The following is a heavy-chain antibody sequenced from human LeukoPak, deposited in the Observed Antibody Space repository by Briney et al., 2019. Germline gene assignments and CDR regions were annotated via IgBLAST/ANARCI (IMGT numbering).Heavy chain of an antibody. CDR1: GFTFSSYS. D-gene: IGHD2-15*01. V-gene: IGHV3-21*01. J-gene: IGHJ4*02. CDR3: ARDGFIVMESYIDY. CDR2: ISSSSSYI. Sequence: PGGSLRLSCAASGFTFSSYSMNWVRQAPGKGVEWVSSISSSSSYIYYADSVKGRFTISRDNAKNSLYLQMNSLRAEDTAVYYCARDGFIVMESYIDYWGQGTLVTVSS.